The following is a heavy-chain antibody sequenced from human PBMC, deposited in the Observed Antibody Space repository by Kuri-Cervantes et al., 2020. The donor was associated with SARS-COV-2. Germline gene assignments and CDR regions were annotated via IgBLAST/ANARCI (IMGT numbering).Heavy chain of an antibody. Sequence: ASVKVSCKASGYTFTSYYMHWVRQAPGQGLEWMGIINPSGGSTSYAQKFQGRVTMTRDTSTSTVYMELSSLRSEDTAVYYCARGVADIAVAGLYYFDYWGQGTLVTVSS. D-gene: IGHD6-13*01. J-gene: IGHJ4*02. V-gene: IGHV1-46*01. CDR2: INPSGGST. CDR3: ARGVADIAVAGLYYFDY. CDR1: GYTFTSYY.